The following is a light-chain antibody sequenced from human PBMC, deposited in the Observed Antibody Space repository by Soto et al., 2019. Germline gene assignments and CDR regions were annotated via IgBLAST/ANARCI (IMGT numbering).Light chain of an antibody. J-gene: IGKJ2*01. V-gene: IGKV1-39*01. CDR2: EAS. CDR1: QSLTTF. CDR3: QQSYTTPYT. Sequence: DYHLTQSPHSLPAPVRARVPITFRASQSLTTFLRCYQHKPGKAPKLLFSEASSLPRGVPSRVSGSGTGIDFTLTINSLQPEDFATYYCQQSYTTPYTFGHGAKVDIK.